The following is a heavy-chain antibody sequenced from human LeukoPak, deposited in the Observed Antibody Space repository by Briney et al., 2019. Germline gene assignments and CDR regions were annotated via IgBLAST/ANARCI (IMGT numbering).Heavy chain of an antibody. CDR2: IFHSGST. CDR1: GGPISSYY. Sequence: SETLSLTCTVSGGPISSYYWSWIRQPPGKGLEWIGYIFHSGSTNYNPSLKSRVTISVDTSKNQFSLKLSSVTAADTAVYYCARAGGDYYLTWGQGTLVTVSS. J-gene: IGHJ5*02. V-gene: IGHV4-59*01. D-gene: IGHD4-17*01. CDR3: ARAGGDYYLT.